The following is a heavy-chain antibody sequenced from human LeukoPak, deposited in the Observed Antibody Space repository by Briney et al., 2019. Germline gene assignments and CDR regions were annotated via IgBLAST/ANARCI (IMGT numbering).Heavy chain of an antibody. CDR3: ARGRTYGSRKPALTPVRYFDL. CDR2: INHSGST. V-gene: IGHV4-38-2*02. Sequence: SETLSLTCTVSGYSISSGYYWGWIRQPPGKGLEWIGEINHSGSTNYNPSLKSRVTISVDTSRNQFSLKLSSVTAADTAVYYCARGRTYGSRKPALTPVRYFDLWGRGTLVTVSS. J-gene: IGHJ2*01. D-gene: IGHD3-10*01. CDR1: GYSISSGYY.